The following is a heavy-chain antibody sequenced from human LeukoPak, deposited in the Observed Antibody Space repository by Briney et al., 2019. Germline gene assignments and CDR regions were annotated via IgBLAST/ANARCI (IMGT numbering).Heavy chain of an antibody. CDR1: GFTFNAYW. Sequence: PGGSLRLSCEASGFTFNAYWMLWVRQPPGKGLIRVAVIDSDGINTGYAESVTGRFSVTRDNAKNTLYLQMNSLRVEDTAVYYCVRADYNPRWGEGALVTVSS. J-gene: IGHJ1*01. D-gene: IGHD4-11*01. CDR3: VRADYNPR. CDR2: IDSDGINT. V-gene: IGHV3-74*01.